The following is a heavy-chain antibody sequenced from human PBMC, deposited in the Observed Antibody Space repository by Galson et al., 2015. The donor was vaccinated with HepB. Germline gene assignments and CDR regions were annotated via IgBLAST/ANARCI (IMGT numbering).Heavy chain of an antibody. CDR2: INHSGST. CDR3: ARGRLNSGSYYNRLGAFDI. CDR1: GGSFSGYY. V-gene: IGHV4-34*01. J-gene: IGHJ3*02. Sequence: SETLSLTCAVYGGSFSGYYWSWIRQPPGKGLEWIGEINHSGSTNYNPSLKSRVTISVDTSKNQFSLKLSSVTAADTAMYYCARGRLNSGSYYNRLGAFDIWGQGTMVTVSS. D-gene: IGHD1-26*01.